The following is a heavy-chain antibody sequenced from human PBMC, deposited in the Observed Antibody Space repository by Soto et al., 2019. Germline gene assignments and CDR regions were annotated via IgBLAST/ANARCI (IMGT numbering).Heavy chain of an antibody. J-gene: IGHJ2*01. CDR1: GFSLSTSGVG. CDR3: AHKIQRRQPGKGYFDL. D-gene: IGHD7-27*01. V-gene: IGHV2-5*01. CDR2: IYWNDDK. Sequence: QITLKESGPTLVKPTQTLTLTCTFSGFSLSTSGVGVGWIRQPPGKALEWLALIYWNDDKCYSPSLKSRLTITKDTSKNQVVLTMTNMDPVDTATYSCAHKIQRRQPGKGYFDLWGRGTLVTVSS.